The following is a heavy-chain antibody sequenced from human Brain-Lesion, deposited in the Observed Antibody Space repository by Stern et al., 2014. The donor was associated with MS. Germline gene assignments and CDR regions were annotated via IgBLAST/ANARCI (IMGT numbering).Heavy chain of an antibody. CDR1: GFTFSDHF. CDR3: ARDNKVYGIDV. D-gene: IGHD2/OR15-2a*01. J-gene: IGHJ6*02. CDR2: IRNKANSYST. Sequence: VQLVQSGGGLVQPGGSLRLSCAASGFTFSDHFIDWVRQAPGKGLEWVGRIRNKANSYSTEYAASEKGRFTFSRDDSKNSLFVQMNSLRIEDTAIYYCARDNKVYGIDVLGQGPSVTVSS. V-gene: IGHV3-72*01.